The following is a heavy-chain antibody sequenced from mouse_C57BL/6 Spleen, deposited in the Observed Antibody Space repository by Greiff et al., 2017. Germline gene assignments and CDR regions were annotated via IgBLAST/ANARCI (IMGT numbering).Heavy chain of an antibody. CDR1: GYSFTDYN. Sequence: VQLKESGPELVKPGASVKISCKASGYSFTDYNMNWVKQSNGKSLEWIGVLNPNYGTTSYNQKFKGKATLTVDQSSSTAYMQLNSLTSEDSAVYYCARDYGSSYRYFDVWGTGTTVTVSS. V-gene: IGHV1-39*01. CDR2: LNPNYGTT. CDR3: ARDYGSSYRYFDV. J-gene: IGHJ1*03. D-gene: IGHD1-1*01.